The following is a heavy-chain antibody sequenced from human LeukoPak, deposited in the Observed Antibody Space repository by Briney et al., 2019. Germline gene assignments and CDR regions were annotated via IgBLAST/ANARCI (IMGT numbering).Heavy chain of an antibody. CDR2: INPNSAGT. V-gene: IGHV1-2*06. Sequence: ASAKVSCKASGYTFTGYYIHWVRQAPGQGLEWLGRINPNSAGTNYAQNFQGRVTMTRDTSISTAYMELSRLRFDDTAVYYCARVGDLSSGWYSFDYWGQGTLVTVSS. CDR1: GYTFTGYY. D-gene: IGHD6-19*01. J-gene: IGHJ4*02. CDR3: ARVGDLSSGWYSFDY.